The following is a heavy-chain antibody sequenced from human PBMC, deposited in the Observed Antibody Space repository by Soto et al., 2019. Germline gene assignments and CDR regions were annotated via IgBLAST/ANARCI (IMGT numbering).Heavy chain of an antibody. CDR3: GKDFTIFGVVTIPYYYYYYVDV. CDR1: GFTFSNYG. D-gene: IGHD3-3*01. Sequence: GGSLRLSCAASGFTFSNYGMHWVRQAPGKGLEWVAVISYDGSYKYYADSVKGRFTISRDNSKNTLYLQMNSLRAEDTAVYYCGKDFTIFGVVTIPYYYYYYVDVWGKGTTVTVSS. V-gene: IGHV3-30*18. CDR2: ISYDGSYK. J-gene: IGHJ6*03.